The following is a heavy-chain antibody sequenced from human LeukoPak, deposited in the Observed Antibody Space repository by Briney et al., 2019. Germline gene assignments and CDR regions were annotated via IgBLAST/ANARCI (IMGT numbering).Heavy chain of an antibody. CDR1: RGSISSSSYY. Sequence: SETLSLTCTVSRGSISSSSYYWGWIPQPPGKGLEWIGSIYYSGNTYYNPSLKSRVTISVDTAKNQCSLKLSSGTAADTAVYYCARRRLGETTTANWYDPWGQGTLVTVSS. CDR2: IYYSGNT. J-gene: IGHJ5*02. D-gene: IGHD4-17*01. CDR3: ARRRLGETTTANWYDP. V-gene: IGHV4-39*01.